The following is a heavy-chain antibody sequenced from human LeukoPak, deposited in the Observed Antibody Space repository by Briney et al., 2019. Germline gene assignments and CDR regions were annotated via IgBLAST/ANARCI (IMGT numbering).Heavy chain of an antibody. D-gene: IGHD3-10*01. J-gene: IGHJ6*02. Sequence: SETLSLTCSVSGGXISSYYCSCIRQPAGKGLEWIGRIYTSGSTNYNPSLKSRVTMSVDTSKNQFSLKLSSLTAADTAVYYCARDFFNYYGSGSYSIHGMDVWGQGITVIVSS. CDR1: GGXISSYY. V-gene: IGHV4-4*07. CDR3: ARDFFNYYGSGSYSIHGMDV. CDR2: IYTSGST.